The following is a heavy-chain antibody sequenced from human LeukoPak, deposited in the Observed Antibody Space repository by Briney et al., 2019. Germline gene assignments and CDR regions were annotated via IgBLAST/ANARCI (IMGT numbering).Heavy chain of an antibody. V-gene: IGHV1-2*02. Sequence: GASVKVSCKASGYTFTGYYMHWVRQAPGQGLEWRGWINPNSGGTNYAQKFQGRVTMTRDTSISTAYVELSRLRSDDTAVYYCAREHRSSSALSDYWGQGTLVTVSS. J-gene: IGHJ4*02. CDR1: GYTFTGYY. CDR2: INPNSGGT. CDR3: AREHRSSSALSDY. D-gene: IGHD6-13*01.